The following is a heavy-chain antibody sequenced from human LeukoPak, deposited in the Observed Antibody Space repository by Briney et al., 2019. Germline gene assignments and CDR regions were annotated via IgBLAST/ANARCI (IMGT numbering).Heavy chain of an antibody. CDR2: IYSGGST. CDR1: GFTVSSNY. D-gene: IGHD5-24*01. J-gene: IGHJ3*02. CDR3: ARAQGDGYDDAFDI. V-gene: IGHV3-53*01. Sequence: GGSLRLSCAASGFTVSSNYMSWVRQAPGKGLEWVSVIYSGGSTYYADSVKGRFTISRDNSKNTLYLQMNSLRAEDTAVYYCARAQGDGYDDAFDIWGQGTMVTVSS.